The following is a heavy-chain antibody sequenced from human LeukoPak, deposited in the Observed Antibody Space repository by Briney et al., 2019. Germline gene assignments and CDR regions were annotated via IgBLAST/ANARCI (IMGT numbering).Heavy chain of an antibody. D-gene: IGHD6-19*01. J-gene: IGHJ4*02. Sequence: ASVKVSCKASGYTFTSYGISWVRQAPGQGLEWMGWISAYNGNTNYAQKLQGRVTMTTDTSTSTAYMELRSLRSDDTAVYYCARDSSQWSSGWYVNYWGQGTLVTVSS. V-gene: IGHV1-18*01. CDR1: GYTFTSYG. CDR3: ARDSSQWSSGWYVNY. CDR2: ISAYNGNT.